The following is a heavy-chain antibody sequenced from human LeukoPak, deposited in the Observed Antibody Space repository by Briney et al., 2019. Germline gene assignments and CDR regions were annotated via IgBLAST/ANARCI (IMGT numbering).Heavy chain of an antibody. CDR1: GFTFKFYA. CDR2: ITGDASVT. J-gene: IGHJ3*02. CDR3: AKAYSSSLYGDAFHI. D-gene: IGHD6-13*01. Sequence: EGSLRLSCAGSGFTFKFYAMTWVRQAPGKGLEWVSGITGDASVTYDADSVKGRFNISRDNSKNTLYLQLNSLRVEDTAVYYCAKAYSSSLYGDAFHIWSQGTKVTVSP. V-gene: IGHV3-23*01.